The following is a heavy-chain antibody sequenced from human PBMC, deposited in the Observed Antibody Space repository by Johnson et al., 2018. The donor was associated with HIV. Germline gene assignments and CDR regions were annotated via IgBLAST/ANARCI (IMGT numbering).Heavy chain of an antibody. J-gene: IGHJ3*02. CDR1: GFTFSIYG. V-gene: IGHV3-30*02. D-gene: IGHD3-3*01. CDR2: IRYDGSNK. Sequence: VQLVESGGGVVQPGGSLRLSCAASGFTFSIYGMHWVRQAPGKGLEWVAFIRYDGSNKYYADSVKGRFTISRDNSKNTLYLQMNSLRAEDTAVYYCARAAIAYYNCWSGYSDAFDIWGQGTMVTV. CDR3: ARAAIAYYNCWSGYSDAFDI.